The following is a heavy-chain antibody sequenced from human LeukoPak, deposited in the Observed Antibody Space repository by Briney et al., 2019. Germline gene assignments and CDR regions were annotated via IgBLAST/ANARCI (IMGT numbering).Heavy chain of an antibody. CDR1: GYTFTSYD. Sequence: ASVNVSCKASGYTFTSYDINWVRQATGQGLEWMGWMNPNSGNTGYAQKFQGRVTITRNTSISTAYMELSSLRSDDTAVYYCARGTAARIGDWGQGTLVTVSS. D-gene: IGHD6-13*01. V-gene: IGHV1-8*03. CDR3: ARGTAARIGD. J-gene: IGHJ4*02. CDR2: MNPNSGNT.